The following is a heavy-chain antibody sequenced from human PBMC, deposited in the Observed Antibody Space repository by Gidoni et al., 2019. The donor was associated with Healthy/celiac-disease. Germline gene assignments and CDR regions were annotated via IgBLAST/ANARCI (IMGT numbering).Heavy chain of an antibody. J-gene: IGHJ4*02. CDR2: NSAYNGNT. D-gene: IGHD5-18*01. Sequence: QVQLVQSGAEVKKPGASVKVSCKASGYTFTSYGISWVRQAPGQGLEWMGWNSAYNGNTNYAQKLQGRVTMTTDTSTSTAYMELRSLRSDDTAVYYCARNIYSGYSYGPTSPGFDYWGQGTLVTVSS. CDR3: ARNIYSGYSYGPTSPGFDY. CDR1: GYTFTSYG. V-gene: IGHV1-18*01.